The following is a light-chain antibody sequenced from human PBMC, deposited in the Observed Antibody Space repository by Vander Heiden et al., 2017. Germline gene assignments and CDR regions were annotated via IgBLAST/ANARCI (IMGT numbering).Light chain of an antibody. CDR3: QQYNNWPRT. V-gene: IGKV3-15*01. CDR1: QSISSN. CDR2: AAS. J-gene: IGKJ1*01. Sequence: EIVMTQSPATLSVSPGARATLSCRASQSISSNLAWYQQKPGQAPRLLIYAASTRATGIPARFSGSGSGTEFTLTISSLQSEDFAVYCCQQYNNWPRTFGQGTKVEIK.